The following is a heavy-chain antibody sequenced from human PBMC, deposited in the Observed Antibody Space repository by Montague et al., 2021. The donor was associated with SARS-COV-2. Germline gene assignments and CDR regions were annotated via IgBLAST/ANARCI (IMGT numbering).Heavy chain of an antibody. CDR2: INHSGST. D-gene: IGHD3-10*01. J-gene: IGHJ4*02. Sequence: SETLSITCAVYGGSFSGYYWNWIRQPPGKGLEWIGEINHSGSTNYNPSLKSRVTMSVDTSKNQFSLKLSSVTAADTAVYYCARGARQGYGFRLGSFDSWGQGTLVTVSS. CDR3: ARGARQGYGFRLGSFDS. V-gene: IGHV4-34*01. CDR1: GGSFSGYY.